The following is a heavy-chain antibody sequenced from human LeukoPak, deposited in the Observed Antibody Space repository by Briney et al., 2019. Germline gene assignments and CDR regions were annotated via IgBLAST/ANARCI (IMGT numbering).Heavy chain of an antibody. CDR1: GGTFSSYA. Sequence: SVKVSCKASGGTFSSYAISWVRQAPRQGLEWMGGIIPIFGTANYAQKFQGRVTITADESTSTAYMELRSLRSEDTAVYYCASLWGSKQVATEGWGQGTLVTVSS. D-gene: IGHD5-12*01. V-gene: IGHV1-69*13. CDR3: ASLWGSKQVATEG. J-gene: IGHJ4*02. CDR2: IIPIFGTA.